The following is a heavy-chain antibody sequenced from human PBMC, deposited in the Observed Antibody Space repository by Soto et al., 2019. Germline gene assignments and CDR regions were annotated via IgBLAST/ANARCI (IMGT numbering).Heavy chain of an antibody. D-gene: IGHD5-12*01. CDR2: MNQDGSKR. V-gene: IGHV3-7*01. CDR1: GFAFSQYW. J-gene: IGHJ4*02. Sequence: EVQFVESGGDLVQPGVSLRLSCAASGFAFSQYWINWVRQSPGKGLEWVAIMNQDGSKRYYGASVMGRFTISRDNGKNSLYLQRNRWRDDDTAVYFCSRDMGLSGYSPECDYWGLGTRVNVTS. CDR3: SRDMGLSGYSPECDY.